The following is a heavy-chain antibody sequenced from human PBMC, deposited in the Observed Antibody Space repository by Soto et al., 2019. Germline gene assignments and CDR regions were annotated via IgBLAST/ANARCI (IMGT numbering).Heavy chain of an antibody. V-gene: IGHV1-69*13. J-gene: IGHJ2*01. CDR3: ARDGAIDDSSAYDFLYW. D-gene: IGHD3-22*01. Sequence: SVKVSCTASGGTLSRYTINWVRQAPGQGLEWMGGITPMFGKPNYAQKFQGRVTITADESTSTGYMELRSLRSDDTAVYYCARDGAIDDSSAYDFLYW. CDR1: GGTLSRYT. CDR2: ITPMFGKP.